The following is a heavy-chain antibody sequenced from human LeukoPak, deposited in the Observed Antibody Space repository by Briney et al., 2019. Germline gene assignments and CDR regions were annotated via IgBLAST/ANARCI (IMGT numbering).Heavy chain of an antibody. V-gene: IGHV3-23*01. CDR3: AKARKPAVSGSYPRNWFDP. Sequence: PPGGSLRLSCAASGFTFSSSAMSWVRQAPGKGLEWVSSISGSGGSTYYADSVKGRFTISRDNSKNTLYLQMNSLRAEDTAVYYCAKARKPAVSGSYPRNWFDPWGQGTLVTVSS. CDR1: GFTFSSSA. CDR2: ISGSGGST. J-gene: IGHJ5*02. D-gene: IGHD3-16*01.